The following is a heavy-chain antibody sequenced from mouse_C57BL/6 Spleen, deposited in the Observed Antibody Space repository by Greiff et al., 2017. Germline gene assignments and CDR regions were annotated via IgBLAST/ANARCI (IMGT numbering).Heavy chain of an antibody. CDR2: IRSGISTI. CDR1: GFTFSDYG. J-gene: IGHJ4*01. CDR3: AWRCEGGAMAY. Sequence: EVKLVESGGGLVKPGGSLKISCAASGFTFSDYGMHWVRQAPEKGLEWVAYIRSGISTIYYADTVKGRFTISRDNAKNTLFLQMPSLRDEDTVMYYCAWRCEGGAMAYWGQGTSVTVSS. V-gene: IGHV5-17*01.